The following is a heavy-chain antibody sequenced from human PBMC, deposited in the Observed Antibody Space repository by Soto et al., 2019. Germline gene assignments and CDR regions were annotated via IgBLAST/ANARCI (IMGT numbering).Heavy chain of an antibody. CDR3: AREAQDYYFDH. Sequence: QVQLQESGPGLVKPSETLTLTCTVSPGSISSSYWSWIRQPPGRGLEWIGHVASSGTNKYNPSLKSRGSISVSTYERQFSLRLTSVTAADTAVYYRAREAQDYYFDHWGQGILVTVSS. CDR2: VASSGTN. D-gene: IGHD1-26*01. V-gene: IGHV4-59*01. J-gene: IGHJ5*02. CDR1: PGSISSSY.